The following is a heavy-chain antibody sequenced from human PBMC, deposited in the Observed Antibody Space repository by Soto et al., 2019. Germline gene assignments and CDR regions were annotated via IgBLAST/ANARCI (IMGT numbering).Heavy chain of an antibody. CDR2: IDPSDSYT. CDR3: ASRRDPTRLSSYYYYGMDV. CDR1: GHSFTSYW. J-gene: IGHJ6*02. V-gene: IGHV5-10-1*01. Sequence: GESLKISCKGSGHSFTSYWISWVRQMPEKGLEWMGRIDPSDSYTNYSPSFQGHVTISADKSISTAYLQWSSLKASDTPMYYCASRRDPTRLSSYYYYGMDVWGQGTTVTVSS.